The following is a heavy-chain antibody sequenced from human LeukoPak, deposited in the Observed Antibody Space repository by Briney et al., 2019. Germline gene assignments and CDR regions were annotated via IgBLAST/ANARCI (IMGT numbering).Heavy chain of an antibody. CDR3: ARLGCSSGVCYYPDY. J-gene: IGHJ4*02. V-gene: IGHV3-74*01. D-gene: IGHD2-8*01. CDR2: INSDGSST. Sequence: PGGSLRLSCAASGFTFSSYWMHWVRQAPGKGLVGVSRINSDGSSTTYADSVKGRFSISRDNAKNTLYLQMNSLRAEDTAIYYCARLGCSSGVCYYPDYWGQGTLVTVSS. CDR1: GFTFSSYW.